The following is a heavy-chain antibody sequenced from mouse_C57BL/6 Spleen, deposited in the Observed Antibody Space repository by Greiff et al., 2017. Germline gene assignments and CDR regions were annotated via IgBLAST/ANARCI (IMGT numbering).Heavy chain of an antibody. CDR2: ISSGSSTI. CDR3: ARYWAYFGY. CDR1: GFTFSDYG. D-gene: IGHD4-1*01. Sequence: EVKVVESGGGLVKPGGSLKLSCAASGFTFSDYGMHWVRQAPEKGLEWVAYISSGSSTIYYADTVKGRFTITSDNAKNTLFLQMTSLRSEDTAMYYCARYWAYFGYRGQGTTLTVSS. J-gene: IGHJ2*01. V-gene: IGHV5-17*01.